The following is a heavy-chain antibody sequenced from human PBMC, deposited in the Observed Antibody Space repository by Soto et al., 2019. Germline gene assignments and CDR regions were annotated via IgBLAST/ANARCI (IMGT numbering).Heavy chain of an antibody. CDR3: AHEDSSGYYGPGDY. CDR2: ISGSGGST. J-gene: IGHJ4*02. Sequence: LRLSCAASGFTFSSYAMSWVRQAPGKGLEWVSAISGSGGSTYYADSVKGRFTISRDNSKNTLYLQMNSLRAEDTAVYYCAHEDSSGYYGPGDYWGQGTLVTVFS. D-gene: IGHD3-22*01. V-gene: IGHV3-23*01. CDR1: GFTFSSYA.